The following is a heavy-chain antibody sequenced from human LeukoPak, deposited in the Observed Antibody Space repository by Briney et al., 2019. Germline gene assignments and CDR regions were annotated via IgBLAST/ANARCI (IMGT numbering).Heavy chain of an antibody. CDR1: GGSISSYY. Sequence: SETLSLTCTVSGGSISSYYWSWIRQPPGKGLEWIGYIYYSGSTNYNPSLKSRVTISVDTSKNQFSLKLSSVTAADTAVYYCATHPGGWYPYYFDYWGQGTLVTVSS. D-gene: IGHD6-19*01. CDR3: ATHPGGWYPYYFDY. J-gene: IGHJ4*02. CDR2: IYYSGST. V-gene: IGHV4-59*08.